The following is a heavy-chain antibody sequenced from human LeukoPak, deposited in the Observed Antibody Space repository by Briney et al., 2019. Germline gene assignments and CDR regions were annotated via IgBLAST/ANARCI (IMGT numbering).Heavy chain of an antibody. D-gene: IGHD6-13*01. CDR3: AGGIAAAGTFLSDYYYMDV. CDR1: GGSISSGSYY. V-gene: IGHV4-61*02. Sequence: SQTLSLTCTVSGGSISSGSYYWSWIRQPAGKGLEWIGRIYTSGSPNYNPSLKSRVTISVDTSKNQFSLKLSSVTAADTAVYYCAGGIAAAGTFLSDYYYMDVWGKGTTVTVSS. J-gene: IGHJ6*03. CDR2: IYTSGSP.